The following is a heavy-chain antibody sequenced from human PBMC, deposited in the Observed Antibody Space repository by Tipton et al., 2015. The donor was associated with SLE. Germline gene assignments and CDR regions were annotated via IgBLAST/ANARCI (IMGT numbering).Heavy chain of an antibody. Sequence: TLSLTCNVSGVSISSGNFYWSWIRQPPGKGLEWIGYSRYSGSTHYNPSLKSRITISVDRSNNQLSLKLSSVTAADTAVYYCARGSNGLSDYWGQGTLVTVSS. CDR3: ARGSNGLSDY. D-gene: IGHD2-8*01. V-gene: IGHV4-30-4*08. CDR1: GVSISSGNFY. J-gene: IGHJ4*02. CDR2: SRYSGST.